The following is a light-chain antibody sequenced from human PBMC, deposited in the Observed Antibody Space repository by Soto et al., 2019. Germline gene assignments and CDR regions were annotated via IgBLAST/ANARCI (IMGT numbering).Light chain of an antibody. J-gene: IGLJ1*01. V-gene: IGLV2-14*01. CDR2: DVS. CDR1: SCDVGGYNY. Sequence: QAVLTQPASVSGSPGQSITISCTGTSCDVGGYNYVSWYQQHPGKAPKLMIYDVSNRPSGVSNRFSGSKSGNTASLTISGLQAEDEADYYCSSYTSSSTPVFGTGTKVTVL. CDR3: SSYTSSSTPV.